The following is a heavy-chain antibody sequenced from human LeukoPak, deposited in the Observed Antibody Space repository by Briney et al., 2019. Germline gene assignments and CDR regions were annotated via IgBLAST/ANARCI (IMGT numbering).Heavy chain of an antibody. CDR3: TTVNGDYSTGDY. Sequence: GGSLRLSCAASGFTFSNAWMSWVRQAPGKGLECVGRIKSKTDGGTTDYAAPVKGRFTISRDDSKNTLYLQMNSLKTEDTAVYYCTTVNGDYSTGDYWGQGTLVTVSS. D-gene: IGHD4-17*01. CDR1: GFTFSNAW. J-gene: IGHJ4*02. CDR2: IKSKTDGGTT. V-gene: IGHV3-15*01.